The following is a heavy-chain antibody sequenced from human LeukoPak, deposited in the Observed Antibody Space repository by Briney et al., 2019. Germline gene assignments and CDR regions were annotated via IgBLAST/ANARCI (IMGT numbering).Heavy chain of an antibody. CDR2: IYYSGST. D-gene: IGHD3-10*01. CDR3: ASGEYGLGSYRVHYYYMDV. CDR1: GGSISSSSYY. Sequence: SETLSLTCTVSGGSISSSSYYWGWIRQPPGKGLEWIGSIYYSGSTYYNPSLKSRVTISVDTSKNQFSLKLSSVTAADTAVYYCASGEYGLGSYRVHYYYMDVWGKGTTVTVSS. V-gene: IGHV4-39*01. J-gene: IGHJ6*03.